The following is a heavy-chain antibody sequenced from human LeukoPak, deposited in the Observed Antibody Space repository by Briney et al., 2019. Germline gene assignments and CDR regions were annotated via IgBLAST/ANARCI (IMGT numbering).Heavy chain of an antibody. D-gene: IGHD2-2*01. V-gene: IGHV4-59*01. CDR2: IYYSGST. CDR3: AKYMEPAAMTRFPDFDY. Sequence: SETLSLTCTVSGGSISSYYWSWIRQPPGKGLEWIGYIYYSGSTNYNPSLKSRVTISVDTSKNQFSLKLSSVTAADTAVYYCAKYMEPAAMTRFPDFDYWGQGTLVTVSS. J-gene: IGHJ4*02. CDR1: GGSISSYY.